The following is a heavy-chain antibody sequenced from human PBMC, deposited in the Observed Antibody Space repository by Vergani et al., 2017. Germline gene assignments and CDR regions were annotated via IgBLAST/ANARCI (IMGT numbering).Heavy chain of an antibody. CDR3: ARHKEQLVPGNYYYYDYMDV. CDR2: IYYSGST. CDR1: GGSIRSTFYY. J-gene: IGHJ6*03. Sequence: QLQLQESDPGLVKPSETLSLTCTVSGGSIRSTFYYWGWIRQPPGKGLEWIGTIYYSGSTYYNPSLKSRVTISVDTSKNQFSLELNSVTAADTAVYYCARHKEQLVPGNYYYYDYMDVWGKGTTVTVSS. D-gene: IGHD6-13*01. V-gene: IGHV4-39*01.